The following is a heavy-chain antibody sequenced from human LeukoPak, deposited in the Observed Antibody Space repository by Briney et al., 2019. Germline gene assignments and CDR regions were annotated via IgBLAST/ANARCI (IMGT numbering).Heavy chain of an antibody. J-gene: IGHJ4*02. Sequence: GGSLRLSCAASGFTFNGYWMSWVRQAPGKGLEWVANIDQDGSEIYYVDSVKGRFTISRDNAKNSLSLRMNSLRAEDTAVYYCARLAAAGFDCWGQGTLVTVSS. V-gene: IGHV3-7*01. D-gene: IGHD6-13*01. CDR3: ARLAAAGFDC. CDR2: IDQDGSEI. CDR1: GFTFNGYW.